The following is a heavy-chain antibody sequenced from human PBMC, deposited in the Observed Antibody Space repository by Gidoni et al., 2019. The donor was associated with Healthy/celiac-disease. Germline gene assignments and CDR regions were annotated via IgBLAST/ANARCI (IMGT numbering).Heavy chain of an antibody. Sequence: QLQLQESGPGLVKPSETLSLTSTVSGGSISSSSYYWGWIRQPPGKGLEWIGSIYYSGSTYYNPSLKSRVTISVDTSKNQFSLKLSSVTAADTAVYYCASSSPGIAVAGTLYWGQGTLVTVSS. CDR2: IYYSGST. V-gene: IGHV4-39*07. D-gene: IGHD6-19*01. CDR3: ASSSPGIAVAGTLY. CDR1: GGSISSSSYY. J-gene: IGHJ4*02.